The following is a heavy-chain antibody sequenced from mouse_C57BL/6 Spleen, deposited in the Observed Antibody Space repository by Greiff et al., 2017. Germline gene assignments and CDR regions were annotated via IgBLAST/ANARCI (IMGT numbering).Heavy chain of an antibody. J-gene: IGHJ3*01. CDR2: IDPSDSYT. V-gene: IGHV1-50*01. Sequence: VKLQQPGAELVKPGASVKLSCKASGYTFTSYWMQWVKQRPGQGLEWIGEIDPSDSYTNYNQKFKGKATLTVDTSSSTAYMQLSSLTSEDSAVYYCARRDDGFAYWGQGTLVTVSA. D-gene: IGHD2-14*01. CDR1: GYTFTSYW. CDR3: ARRDDGFAY.